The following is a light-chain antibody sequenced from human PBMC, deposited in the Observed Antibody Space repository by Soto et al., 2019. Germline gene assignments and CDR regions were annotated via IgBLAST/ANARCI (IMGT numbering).Light chain of an antibody. J-gene: IGKJ1*01. CDR1: QSLNSNY. V-gene: IGKV3-20*01. CDR3: QQYGGSPGT. Sequence: EIVLTQSPGTLSLSPGERATLSCRASQSLNSNYLAWYQQKPGQAPRLLIFGASSRATGIPDRFGGSGSGTDFTLIISRLQPEDFAVYYLQQYGGSPGTFGQGTKVEI. CDR2: GAS.